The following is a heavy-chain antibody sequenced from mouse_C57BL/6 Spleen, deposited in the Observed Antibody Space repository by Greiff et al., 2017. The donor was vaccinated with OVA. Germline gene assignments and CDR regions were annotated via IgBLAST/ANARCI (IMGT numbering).Heavy chain of an antibody. CDR3: ARRTTVVANLDY. V-gene: IGHV1-55*01. J-gene: IGHJ2*01. CDR2: IYPGSGST. D-gene: IGHD1-1*01. CDR1: GYTFTSYW. Sequence: VQLQQPGAELVKPGDSVKMSCKASGYTFTSYWITWVKQRPGQGLEWIGDIYPGSGSTNYNEKFKSKATLTVDTSSSTAYMQLSSLTSEDSAVYYCARRTTVVANLDYWGQGTTLTVSS.